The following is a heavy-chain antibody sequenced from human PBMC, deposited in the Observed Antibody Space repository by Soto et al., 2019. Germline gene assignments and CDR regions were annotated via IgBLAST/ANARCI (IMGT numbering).Heavy chain of an antibody. Sequence: PGGSLRLSCAASGFTFSSYGMHWVRQAPSKGLEWVAVIWYDGSNKYYADSVKGRFTISRDNSKNTLYLQMNSLRAEDTAVFYCAKDNYDFWSGPNEHFQHWGQGTLVTVSS. V-gene: IGHV3-33*06. D-gene: IGHD3-3*01. CDR2: IWYDGSNK. CDR1: GFTFSSYG. J-gene: IGHJ1*01. CDR3: AKDNYDFWSGPNEHFQH.